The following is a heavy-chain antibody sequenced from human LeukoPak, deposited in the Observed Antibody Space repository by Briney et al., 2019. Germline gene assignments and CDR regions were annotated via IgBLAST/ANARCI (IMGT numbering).Heavy chain of an antibody. J-gene: IGHJ4*02. Sequence: QPGGSLRLSCAASGFTFSDSAMHWVRQASGKGLEWVGHIRSKANSYATAYAASVKGRFTISRDDSKNTAYLEMNSLKTDDTAVYYCTRHEDTIDYWGQGTLVTVSS. CDR3: TRHEDTIDY. V-gene: IGHV3-73*01. D-gene: IGHD2-15*01. CDR1: GFTFSDSA. CDR2: IRSKANSYAT.